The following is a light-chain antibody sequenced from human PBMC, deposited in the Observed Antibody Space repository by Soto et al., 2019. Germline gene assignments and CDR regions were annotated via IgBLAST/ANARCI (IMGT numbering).Light chain of an antibody. CDR3: QSYENSLSGYV. CDR2: GNS. CDR1: SSNIGAHYD. J-gene: IGLJ1*01. V-gene: IGLV1-40*01. Sequence: QSVLTQPPSVSGAPGQSVTISCTGSSSNIGAHYDVHWYQQLPGTAPKLLIYGNSNRPSGVPDRFSGSKSGTSASLAITGLQAEDEADYYCQSYENSLSGYVLGTGTKV.